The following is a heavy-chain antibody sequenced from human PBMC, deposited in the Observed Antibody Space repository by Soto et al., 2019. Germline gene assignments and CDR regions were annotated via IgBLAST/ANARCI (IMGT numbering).Heavy chain of an antibody. Sequence: EVQLVESGGGLVKPGGSLRLSCAASGFTFSSYSMNWVRQAPGKGLEWVSSISSSTSYIYYADSVKGRFTISSDNAKNSLSLQMNSLRAEDTAVYYCASHYGDYYHYGMDVWGQGTTVTVSS. V-gene: IGHV3-21*01. CDR1: GFTFSSYS. CDR3: ASHYGDYYHYGMDV. J-gene: IGHJ6*02. CDR2: ISSSTSYI. D-gene: IGHD4-17*01.